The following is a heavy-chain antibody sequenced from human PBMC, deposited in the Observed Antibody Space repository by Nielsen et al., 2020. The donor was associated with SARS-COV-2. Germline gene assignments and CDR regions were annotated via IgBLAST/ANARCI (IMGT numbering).Heavy chain of an antibody. V-gene: IGHV3-53*01. CDR3: AKSGYQLLWGYYYYGMDV. CDR2: IYSDGST. Sequence: GGSLRLSCAASGFSVSSHDMNWVRQAPGKGLQWVSLIYSDGSTKYADSVKGRFTISRDNSRNTVYLQMNSLRPEDTAVYYCAKSGYQLLWGYYYYGMDVWGQGTTVTVSS. D-gene: IGHD2-2*01. J-gene: IGHJ6*02. CDR1: GFSVSSHD.